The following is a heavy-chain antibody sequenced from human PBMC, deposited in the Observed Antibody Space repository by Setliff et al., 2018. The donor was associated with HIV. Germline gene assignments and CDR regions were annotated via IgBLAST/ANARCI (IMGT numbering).Heavy chain of an antibody. V-gene: IGHV4-34*01. CDR3: ARGTPYYYDSSGGLDY. J-gene: IGHJ4*02. CDR2: INHSGST. D-gene: IGHD3-22*01. CDR1: GGSFSGYY. Sequence: SETLSLTCAVYGGSFSGYYWSWIRHPPGKGLEWIGEINHSGSTNYNPSLKSRVTISVDTSKNQFSLKLSSVTAADTAVYYCARGTPYYYDSSGGLDYWGQGTLGTVSS.